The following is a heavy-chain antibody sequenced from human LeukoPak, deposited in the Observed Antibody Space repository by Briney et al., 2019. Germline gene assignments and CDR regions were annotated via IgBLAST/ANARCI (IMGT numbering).Heavy chain of an antibody. CDR3: AKVALYSGTEVDY. CDR1: GFTFRNHA. D-gene: IGHD1-26*01. J-gene: IGHJ4*02. CDR2: ISGSGETT. Sequence: GGSLRLSCAASGFTFRNHAMNWVRQAPGKGLEWVSVISGSGETTYYADSVKGRFTISRDNSQNTLYLQMNSLRAEDTAVYYCAKVALYSGTEVDYWGQGTLVTVSS. V-gene: IGHV3-23*01.